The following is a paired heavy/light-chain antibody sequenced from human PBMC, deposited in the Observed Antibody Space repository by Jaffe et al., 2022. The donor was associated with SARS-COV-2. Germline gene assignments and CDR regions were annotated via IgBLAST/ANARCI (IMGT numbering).Heavy chain of an antibody. V-gene: IGHV3-30*04. Sequence: QVQLVESGGGVVQPGGSLRLSCAASRFTFGAFAMHWVRQAPGKGLEWVAIILYDGNDKYYADSVKGRFTISRDNSKSTLYLQMNSLRSEDTAVYYCARDGWEPQYTFDYWGQGTLVTVSS. CDR2: ILYDGNDK. J-gene: IGHJ4*02. CDR1: RFTFGAFA. D-gene: IGHD1-26*01. CDR3: ARDGWEPQYTFDY.
Light chain of an antibody. CDR1: QSFSSD. CDR3: QQYNEWPLT. Sequence: EIVMTQSPATLSVSPGERATLSCRASQSFSSDLAWYQQKPGQAPRLLIYAASTRATGIPVRFSGSGSGTEFTLTISSLQSEDFAVYYCQQYNEWPLTFGGGTKVEIK. J-gene: IGKJ4*01. CDR2: AAS. V-gene: IGKV3-15*01.